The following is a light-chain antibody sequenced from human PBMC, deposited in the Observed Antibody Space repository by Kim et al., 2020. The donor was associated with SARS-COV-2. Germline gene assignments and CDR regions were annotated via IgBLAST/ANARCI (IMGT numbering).Light chain of an antibody. Sequence: ATTECKVTITVRASEDLNRNLAWYQQTPGKVPKLLIHTTFILQSGVPSRFSGSESGTDFTLTISGLQSEDFGTYYCLQYNSYPRVFGQGTKVDIK. J-gene: IGKJ1*01. CDR2: TTF. CDR3: LQYNSYPRV. V-gene: IGKV1-8*01. CDR1: EDLNRN.